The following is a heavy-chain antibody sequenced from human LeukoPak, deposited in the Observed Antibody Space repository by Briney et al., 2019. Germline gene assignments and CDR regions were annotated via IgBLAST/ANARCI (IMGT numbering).Heavy chain of an antibody. D-gene: IGHD6-19*01. CDR2: ISGSGGST. V-gene: IGHV3-23*01. CDR3: AKDGAREQWLVVAFDI. Sequence: GGSLRLSCAASGFTFSSYAMSWVRQAPGKGLEWVSAISGSGGSTYYADSVKGRFTISRDNSKNTLYLQMNSLRAEDTAVYYCAKDGAREQWLVVAFDIWGQGTMVTVSS. CDR1: GFTFSSYA. J-gene: IGHJ3*02.